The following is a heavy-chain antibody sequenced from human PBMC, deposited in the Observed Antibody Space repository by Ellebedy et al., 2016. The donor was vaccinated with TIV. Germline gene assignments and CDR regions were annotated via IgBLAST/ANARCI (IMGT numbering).Heavy chain of an antibody. V-gene: IGHV3-30*02. CDR3: AKDEPPNSSNWHTWYLQH. CDR1: GFTFSDYG. Sequence: PGGSLRLSCAASGFTFSDYGMHWVRQAPGKGLEWVAFMRYDGSNKYYADSVKGRFTISRDNSKNMLYLQTSSLRAEDTAIYYCAKDEPPNSSNWHTWYLQHWGRGTLVTVSS. D-gene: IGHD6-13*01. J-gene: IGHJ1*01. CDR2: MRYDGSNK.